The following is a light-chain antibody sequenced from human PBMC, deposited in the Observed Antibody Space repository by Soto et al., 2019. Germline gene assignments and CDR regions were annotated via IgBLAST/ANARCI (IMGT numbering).Light chain of an antibody. CDR2: EVS. CDR1: SSDVGAYNY. J-gene: IGLJ1*01. Sequence: QSALTQPASVSGSPGQSITISCTGTSSDVGAYNYVSWYQQHPGKAPKLMIYEVSNRPSGVSNRFSGSKSGNTASLTISGLQAGDEADYYCSSYTGSTTLYVFGTGTKLTVL. V-gene: IGLV2-14*01. CDR3: SSYTGSTTLYV.